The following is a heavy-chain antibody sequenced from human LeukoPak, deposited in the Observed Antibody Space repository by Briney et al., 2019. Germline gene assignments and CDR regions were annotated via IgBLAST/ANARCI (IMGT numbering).Heavy chain of an antibody. CDR3: VRDRMTTYGMDV. CDR1: GFTLSSYW. V-gene: IGHV3-74*01. Sequence: PGGSLRLSCAASGFTLSSYWMHWVRQVPGKGLVWVSRIKSDGITTRYADSVKGRFTISRDNAKNTLYLQMNSLRVEDTAVYYCVRDRMTTYGMDVWGQGTTVTVSS. CDR2: IKSDGITT. J-gene: IGHJ6*02. D-gene: IGHD4-17*01.